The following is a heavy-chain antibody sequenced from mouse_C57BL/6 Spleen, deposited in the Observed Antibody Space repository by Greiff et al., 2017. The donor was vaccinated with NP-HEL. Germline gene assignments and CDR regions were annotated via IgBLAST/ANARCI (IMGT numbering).Heavy chain of an antibody. J-gene: IGHJ3*01. V-gene: IGHV5-17*01. CDR1: GFTFSDYG. CDR3: ARNYYYGSSTPFAY. Sequence: EVKLVESGGGLVKPGGSLKLSCAASGFTFSDYGMHWVRQAPEKGLEWVAYISSGSSTIYDADTVKGRFTISRDNAKNTLFLQMTSLRSEDTAMYYCARNYYYGSSTPFAYWGQGTLVTVSA. D-gene: IGHD1-1*01. CDR2: ISSGSSTI.